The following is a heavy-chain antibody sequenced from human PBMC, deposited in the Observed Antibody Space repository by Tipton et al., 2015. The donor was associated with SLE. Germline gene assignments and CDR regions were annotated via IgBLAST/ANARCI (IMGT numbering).Heavy chain of an antibody. D-gene: IGHD1-26*01. CDR1: GVSISSAGNY. Sequence: TLSLTCTVSGVSISSAGNYWSWIRQPAGKGLEWIGRIYTTESTNYNPSLKSRVTISVDTSKNQFSLKLSSVTAADTAVYYCARKQVGLPFDYWGQGTLVTVSS. J-gene: IGHJ4*02. CDR2: IYTTEST. CDR3: ARKQVGLPFDY. V-gene: IGHV4-61*02.